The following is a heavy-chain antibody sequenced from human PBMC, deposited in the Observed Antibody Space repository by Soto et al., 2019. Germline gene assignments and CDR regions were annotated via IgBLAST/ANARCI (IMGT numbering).Heavy chain of an antibody. D-gene: IGHD4-17*01. CDR1: GFTFSSYS. CDR2: ISSSSSTI. V-gene: IGHV3-48*01. Sequence: EVQLVESGGGLVQPGGSLRLSCAASGFTFSSYSMNWVRQAPGKGLEWVSYISSSSSTIYYADSVKGRFTISRDNAKNSLYLQMNSLRAEDTAVYYCARDENYGGYYYYMDVWGKGTTVTVSS. J-gene: IGHJ6*03. CDR3: ARDENYGGYYYYMDV.